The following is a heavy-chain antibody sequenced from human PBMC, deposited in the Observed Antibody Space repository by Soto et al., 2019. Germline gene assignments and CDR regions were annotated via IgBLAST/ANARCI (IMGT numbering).Heavy chain of an antibody. CDR2: ISSSSSTI. Sequence: PGGSLRLSCAASGLTFSSYSMNWVRQAPGKGLEWVSYISSSSSTIYYADSVKGRFTISRDNAKNSLYLQMNSLRAEDTAVYYCARDLEGVITELYYYYGMDVWGQGTTVTVSS. V-gene: IGHV3-48*01. CDR1: GLTFSSYS. CDR3: ARDLEGVITELYYYYGMDV. D-gene: IGHD3-22*01. J-gene: IGHJ6*02.